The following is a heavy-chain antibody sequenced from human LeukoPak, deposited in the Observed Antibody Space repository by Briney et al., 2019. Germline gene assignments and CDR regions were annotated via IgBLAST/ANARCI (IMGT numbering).Heavy chain of an antibody. CDR1: GGSISSSSYY. CDR2: IYKSGTT. CDR3: ARDLTMVRGIITNHGFDI. J-gene: IGHJ3*02. V-gene: IGHV4-39*07. D-gene: IGHD3-10*01. Sequence: SETLSLTCTVSGGSISSSSYYWGWIRQPPGKGLEWIGNIYKSGTTYYIPSLKRRVTMSVDTSKNQFSLRLSSVTAADTAVYYCARDLTMVRGIITNHGFDIWGQGTMVTVSS.